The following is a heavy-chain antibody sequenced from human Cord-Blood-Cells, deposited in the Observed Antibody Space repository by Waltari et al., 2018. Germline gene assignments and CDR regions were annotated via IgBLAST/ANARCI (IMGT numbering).Heavy chain of an antibody. CDR2: IIPIFGTA. V-gene: IGHV1-69*12. D-gene: IGHD3-22*01. J-gene: IGHJ4*02. Sequence: QVQLVQSGAEVKKPGSSVKVSCKVSGGPFSSYAIRWVRQAPGQGLEWMGGIIPIFGTANYAQKFQGRVTITADESTSTAYMELSSLRSEDTAVYYCARKYYDSSGYYYPFDYWGQGTLVTVSS. CDR1: GGPFSSYA. CDR3: ARKYYDSSGYYYPFDY.